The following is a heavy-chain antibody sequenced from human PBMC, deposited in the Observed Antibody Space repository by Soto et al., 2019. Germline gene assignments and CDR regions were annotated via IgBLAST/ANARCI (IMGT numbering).Heavy chain of an antibody. J-gene: IGHJ4*02. Sequence: GGSLRLSCVASGFSFSNYNVNWVRQAPGKGLEWVSYITDSSDTVHYADSVRGRFTISRDNAESSLYLQMNSLRDEDTAVYFGARDFGHGYYLDYWGRGTLVTVSS. D-gene: IGHD3-3*01. V-gene: IGHV3-48*02. CDR1: GFSFSNYN. CDR2: ITDSSDTV. CDR3: ARDFGHGYYLDY.